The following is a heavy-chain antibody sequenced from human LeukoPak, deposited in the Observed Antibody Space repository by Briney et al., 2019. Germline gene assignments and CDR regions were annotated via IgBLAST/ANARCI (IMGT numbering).Heavy chain of an antibody. D-gene: IGHD2-2*01. V-gene: IGHV3-30*02. CDR2: IRYDGSNK. J-gene: IGHJ4*02. Sequence: GGSLRLSCAASGFTFSSYGMHWVRQAPGKGLEWVAFIRYDGSNKYYADSVKGRFTISRDNSKNTLYLQMNSLRAEDTAVYYCAKVPVVVPAAGDYFDYWGQGTLVTVSS. CDR1: GFTFSSYG. CDR3: AKVPVVVPAAGDYFDY.